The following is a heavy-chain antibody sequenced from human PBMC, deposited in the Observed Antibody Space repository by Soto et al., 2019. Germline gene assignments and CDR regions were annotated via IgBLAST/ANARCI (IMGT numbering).Heavy chain of an antibody. V-gene: IGHV1-2*04. CDR3: ARSITSSSGWVFDY. CDR2: INPNSGGT. J-gene: IGHJ4*02. Sequence: ASVKVSCKASGYTFTGYYIHWVRQAPGQGLEWMGWINPNSGGTNYAQKFQGWVTMTRDTSISTAYMELSRLRSDDTAVYYCARSITSSSGWVFDYWGQGTMVAV. CDR1: GYTFTGYY. D-gene: IGHD6-19*01.